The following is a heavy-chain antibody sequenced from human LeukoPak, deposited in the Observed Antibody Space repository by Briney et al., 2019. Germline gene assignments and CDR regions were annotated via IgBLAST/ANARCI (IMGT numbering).Heavy chain of an antibody. CDR3: AKDSGAVRGVIRGIMDY. V-gene: IGHV3-23*01. CDR1: GFTFSSYG. J-gene: IGHJ4*02. CDR2: ISGSGGST. Sequence: PGGSLRLSCAAPGFTFSSYGMSWVRQAPGKGLEWVSAISGSGGSTYYADSVKGRFTISRDNSKNTLYLQMNSLRAEDTAVYYCAKDSGAVRGVIRGIMDYWGQGTLVTVSS. D-gene: IGHD3-10*01.